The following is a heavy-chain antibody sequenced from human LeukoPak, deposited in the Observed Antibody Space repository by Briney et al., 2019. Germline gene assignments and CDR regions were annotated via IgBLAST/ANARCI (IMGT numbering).Heavy chain of an antibody. Sequence: SVKVSCKASGGTFSSYAISWVRQAPGQGLEWMGGIISNTATTRYAQRFQGRVTVTADESTSTAYMELSSLRSEDTAVYYCAREDVDIVATTNWFDPWGQGTLVTVSS. D-gene: IGHD5-12*01. J-gene: IGHJ5*02. CDR3: AREDVDIVATTNWFDP. CDR1: GGTFSSYA. V-gene: IGHV1-69*13. CDR2: IISNTATT.